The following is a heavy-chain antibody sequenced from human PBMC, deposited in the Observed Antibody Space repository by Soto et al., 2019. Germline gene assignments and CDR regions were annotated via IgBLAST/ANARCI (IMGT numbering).Heavy chain of an antibody. V-gene: IGHV4-4*02. CDR2: IYHSGSA. CDR1: GGSVSSNNW. CDR3: ARGTVDTAMAFEY. D-gene: IGHD5-18*01. J-gene: IGHJ4*02. Sequence: QVLLQESGPGLVKPSGTLSLTCTVSGGSVSSNNWWTWVRQSPGKGLEWIGEIYHSGSANYNPSLKSRLNISVHNSKNQFFLRLSSVTAADTAIYYCARGTVDTAMAFEYWGQGTLVTVSS.